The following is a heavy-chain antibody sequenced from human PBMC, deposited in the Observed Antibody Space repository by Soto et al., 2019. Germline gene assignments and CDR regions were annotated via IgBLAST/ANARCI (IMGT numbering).Heavy chain of an antibody. CDR1: GSNFSDYA. CDR2: IIPIFGTA. Sequence: SVTVSCKAYGSNFSDYAISWVGHAPGQALERMGGIIPIFGTANYAQKFQGRVTITADESTSTAYMELSSLRSEDTAVYYCARDRFPSYSSSWRSYYYGMDVWGQGTTVTVSS. V-gene: IGHV1-69*13. D-gene: IGHD6-13*01. J-gene: IGHJ6*02. CDR3: ARDRFPSYSSSWRSYYYGMDV.